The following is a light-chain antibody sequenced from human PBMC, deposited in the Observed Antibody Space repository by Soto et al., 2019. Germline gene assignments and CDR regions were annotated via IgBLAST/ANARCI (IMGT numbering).Light chain of an antibody. Sequence: DIQLTQSPSFLSASVGDRVTITCRASQDISSYLAWYQEKPGKVPQLLIYAASTLHSGVSSRFSGSGSGTEFTLTINSLQTEDVGTYYCQKYNTGPFTFGPGTKVDIK. CDR1: QDISSY. J-gene: IGKJ3*01. CDR3: QKYNTGPFT. V-gene: IGKV1-27*01. CDR2: AAS.